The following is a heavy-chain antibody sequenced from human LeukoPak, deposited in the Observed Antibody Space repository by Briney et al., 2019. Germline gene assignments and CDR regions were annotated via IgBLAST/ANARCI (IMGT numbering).Heavy chain of an antibody. D-gene: IGHD3-22*01. Sequence: SETLSLTCAVYGGSFSGYYWSWIRQPPGKGLEWIGEINHSGSTNYNPSLKSRVTISVDTSKNQFSLKLSSVTAADTAVYYCARGQHYYDSSGYYSFWGQGTLVTVSS. V-gene: IGHV4-34*01. CDR3: ARGQHYYDSSGYYSF. J-gene: IGHJ4*02. CDR2: INHSGST. CDR1: GGSFSGYY.